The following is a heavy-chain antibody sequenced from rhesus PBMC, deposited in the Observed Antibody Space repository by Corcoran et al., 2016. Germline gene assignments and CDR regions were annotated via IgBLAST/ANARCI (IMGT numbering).Heavy chain of an antibody. D-gene: IGHD6-31*01. J-gene: IGHJ4*01. CDR3: TSDPRGSGWFDY. V-gene: IGHV4-169*02. CDR2: IYGSGSST. Sequence: QLQLQESGPGLVKPSETLSVTCAVSGGSISSSYWSWIRQAPGKGLEWIGYIYGSGSSTNYNPSLKSRVTLSVDTSKNQLSLRRSSVPAADTAVYFGTSDPRGSGWFDYWGQGVLVTVSS. CDR1: GGSISSSY.